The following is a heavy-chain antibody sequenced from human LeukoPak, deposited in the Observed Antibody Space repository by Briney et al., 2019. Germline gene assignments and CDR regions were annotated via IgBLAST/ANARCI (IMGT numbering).Heavy chain of an antibody. CDR3: ARGAWATRLGS. J-gene: IGHJ4*02. D-gene: IGHD2-15*01. CDR2: IYESGTT. V-gene: IGHV4-34*01. Sequence: PSETLSLTCAVYCESLNSYYWSWVRQPPGEGLEWIGEIYESGTTEYNPSLKSRVTISMVPSKQQFSLSLSSVTAADTAVYYCARGAWATRLGSWGLGTPVIVSS. CDR1: CESLNSYY.